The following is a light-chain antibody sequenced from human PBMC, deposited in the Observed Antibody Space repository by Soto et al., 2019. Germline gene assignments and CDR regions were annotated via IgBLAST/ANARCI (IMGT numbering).Light chain of an antibody. V-gene: IGLV2-14*01. CDR1: GYDVGGYNY. J-gene: IGLJ3*02. CDR2: EVS. Sequence: QSALTQPASVSGSPGQSIAISCTGSGYDVGGYNYVSWYQQHPGQVPKLIIYEVSNRPSGVSDRFSGSKSGNTASLTVSGLQADDEADYYCTSYTRTISQKLFGGGTKVTVL. CDR3: TSYTRTISQKL.